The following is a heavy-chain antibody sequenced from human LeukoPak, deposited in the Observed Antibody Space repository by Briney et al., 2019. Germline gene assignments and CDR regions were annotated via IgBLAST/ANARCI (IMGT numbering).Heavy chain of an antibody. V-gene: IGHV4-59*01. J-gene: IGHJ4*02. D-gene: IGHD5-12*01. CDR2: IYHSGST. CDR3: ARDGYSGSDAL. Sequence: SETLSLTCTVSGGSISTYYWSWIRQPPRKGLEWIGYIYHSGSTKYNPSLKSRVTISVDTSQNQFSLKLSSVTAADAAVYYCARDGYSGSDALWGQGTLVTVSS. CDR1: GGSISTYY.